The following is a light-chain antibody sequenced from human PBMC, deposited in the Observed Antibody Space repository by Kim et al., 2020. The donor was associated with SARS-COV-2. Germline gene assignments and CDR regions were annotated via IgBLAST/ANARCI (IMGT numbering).Light chain of an antibody. J-gene: IGKJ2*01. V-gene: IGKV4-1*01. CDR2: WAT. CDR3: HKYYSIPFT. Sequence: DIVMTQFPESLPVSLGERATINCKSSQSLLYSGNNQNYLAWYQQKPGQPPKLLFYWATSRESGAPERLSASGSGTDFSLIINNLQPEDVATYYCHKYYSIPFTFGRGTKLEI. CDR1: QSLLYSGNNQNY.